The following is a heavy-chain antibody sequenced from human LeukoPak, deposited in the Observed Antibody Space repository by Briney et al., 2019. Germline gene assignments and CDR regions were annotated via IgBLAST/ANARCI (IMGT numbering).Heavy chain of an antibody. V-gene: IGHV1-69*05. D-gene: IGHD3-10*01. CDR2: IIPMFGTP. J-gene: IGHJ6*03. CDR1: GGTFGSYG. Sequence: ASVKVSCKASGGTFGSYGISWVRRAPGQGLEWMGGIIPMFGTPNYAQRFQGRVTITTDESTSTAYMELSSLRSDVTAVYYCAREGRTYYMDVWGKGTTVTVSS. CDR3: AREGRTYYMDV.